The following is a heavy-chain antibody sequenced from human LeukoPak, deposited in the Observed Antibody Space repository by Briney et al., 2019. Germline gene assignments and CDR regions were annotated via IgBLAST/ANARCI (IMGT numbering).Heavy chain of an antibody. J-gene: IGHJ4*02. D-gene: IGHD3-22*01. Sequence: GGSLRLSCAASGFTFSSYEMNWVRQAPGKGLEWVSYISSSGSTIYYADSVKGRFTISRDNAKNSLYLQMNSLRAEDTVVYYCAREAKDYYDSSGYYGREFDYWGQGTLVTVSS. V-gene: IGHV3-48*03. CDR1: GFTFSSYE. CDR2: ISSSGSTI. CDR3: AREAKDYYDSSGYYGREFDY.